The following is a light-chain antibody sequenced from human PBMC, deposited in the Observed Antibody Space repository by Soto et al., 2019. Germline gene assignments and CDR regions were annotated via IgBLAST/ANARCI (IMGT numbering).Light chain of an antibody. CDR1: ESVSTSY. CDR2: GAS. V-gene: IGKV3-20*01. CDR3: QHSGTSAL. J-gene: IGKJ3*01. Sequence: PGERATLSCRASESVSTSYLAWYQQKPGQAPRLLIYGASGRATGIPDRFSVSASGTDFTLTISRLEPEDFAVYYCQHSGTSALFGPGTKVDIK.